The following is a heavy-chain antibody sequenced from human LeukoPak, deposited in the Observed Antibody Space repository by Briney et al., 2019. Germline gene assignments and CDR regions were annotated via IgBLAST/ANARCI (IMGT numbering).Heavy chain of an antibody. J-gene: IGHJ4*02. CDR3: ARDRTPYYYDSSGYC. CDR2: ISGSGGST. CDR1: GFTFSIYA. V-gene: IGHV3-23*01. Sequence: PGGSLRLSCAASGFTFSIYAMSWVRQAPGKGLEWVSAISGSGGSTYNADSVKGRFTISRDNAKNTLYLQMNSLRAEDTAVYYCARDRTPYYYDSSGYCWGQGTLVTVSS. D-gene: IGHD3-22*01.